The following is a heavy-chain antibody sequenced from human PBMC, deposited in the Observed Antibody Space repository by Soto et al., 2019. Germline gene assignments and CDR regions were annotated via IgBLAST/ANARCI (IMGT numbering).Heavy chain of an antibody. V-gene: IGHV3-23*01. CDR3: AKWEVFVTGHLATQSSLDS. Sequence: GGSLRLSCATSGFTFINHAMTWVRQAPGKAPQWVATVDGSGAAPFYAESVKGRFTISRDNSKSTLYLQMNSLRAEDTAVYFCAKWEVFVTGHLATQSSLDSWGQGTLVTVSS. D-gene: IGHD3-9*01. J-gene: IGHJ4*02. CDR2: VDGSGAAP. CDR1: GFTFINHA.